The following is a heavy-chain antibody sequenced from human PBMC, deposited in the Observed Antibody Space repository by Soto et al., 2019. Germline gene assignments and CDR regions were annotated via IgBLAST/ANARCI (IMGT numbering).Heavy chain of an antibody. Sequence: QLELQESGSGLLKPSQTLSLTCTVSDWSISSAGYSWTWVRQPPGHGLEWMGYISKSGSTHYNLSLRNRLTMSIDTCKMQFSLSLTTVIAAETPVYHCARVEHRSYGAWAAVELLLYWGHGALFTVAS. V-gene: IGHV4-30-2*01. CDR1: DWSISSAGYS. J-gene: IGHJ1*01. D-gene: IGHD3-10*01. CDR3: ARVEHRSYGAWAAVELLLY. CDR2: ISKSGST.